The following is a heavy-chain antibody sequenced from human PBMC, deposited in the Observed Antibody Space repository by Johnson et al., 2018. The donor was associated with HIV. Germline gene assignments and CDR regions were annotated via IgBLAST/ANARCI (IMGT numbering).Heavy chain of an antibody. CDR1: EFTFSNYA. CDR2: ITYNRGKK. Sequence: QMQLVESGGGLVQPGRSLRIYCAVSEFTFSNYAMHWVRLAPGKGLQWVAVITYNRGKKYYADPVKGRFTISRDNSKNTLYLQMDSLRADDSALYYCARGRMYIEAADGLDNDAFDMWRQGTLVTVSS. V-gene: IGHV3-30*04. J-gene: IGHJ3*02. CDR3: ARGRMYIEAADGLDNDAFDM. D-gene: IGHD6-13*01.